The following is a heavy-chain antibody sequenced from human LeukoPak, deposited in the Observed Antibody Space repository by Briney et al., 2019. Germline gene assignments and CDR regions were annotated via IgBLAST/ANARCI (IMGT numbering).Heavy chain of an antibody. J-gene: IGHJ1*01. CDR2: IIPIFGTA. V-gene: IGHV1-69*05. D-gene: IGHD3-22*01. CDR1: GGTFSSYD. CDR3: ARESYDSSGYWYFQH. Sequence: GASVKVSCKASGGTFSSYDISWVRQAPGQGLEWMGGIIPIFGTANYAQKFQGRVTITTDESTSTAYMELSSLRSEDTAVYYCARESYDSSGYWYFQHWGQGTLVTVSS.